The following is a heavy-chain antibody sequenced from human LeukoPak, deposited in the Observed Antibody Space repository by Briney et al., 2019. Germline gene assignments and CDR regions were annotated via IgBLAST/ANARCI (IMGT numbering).Heavy chain of an antibody. CDR1: GGSFSGYY. D-gene: IGHD3-22*01. CDR3: ARDATMYYYDSSGYYYSFVY. J-gene: IGHJ4*02. V-gene: IGHV4-34*01. Sequence: SETLSLTCAVYGGSFSGYYWSWIRQPPGKGLEWIGEINHSGSTNYNPSLESRVTISVDTSKNQFSLKLSSVTAADTAVYYCARDATMYYYDSSGYYYSFVYWGQGTLVTVSS. CDR2: INHSGST.